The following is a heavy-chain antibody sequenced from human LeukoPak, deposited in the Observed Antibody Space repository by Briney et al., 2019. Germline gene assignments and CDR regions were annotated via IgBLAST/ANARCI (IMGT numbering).Heavy chain of an antibody. CDR3: ARGYYDSSDYEYFQH. CDR2: INPKNAAT. D-gene: IGHD3-22*01. CDR1: GYTFTGYY. V-gene: IGHV1-2*02. J-gene: IGHJ1*01. Sequence: ASVKVSCKASGYTFTGYYMHWVRQAPGQGLEWMGWINPKNAATNYAQKFQGRVTMTRDTSISTAYMELSRLRSDDTAVYYCARGYYDSSDYEYFQHWGQGTLVTVSS.